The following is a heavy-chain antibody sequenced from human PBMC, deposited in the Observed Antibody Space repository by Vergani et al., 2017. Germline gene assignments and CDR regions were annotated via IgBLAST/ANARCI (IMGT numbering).Heavy chain of an antibody. CDR3: ARGQGATITGAQAWFDY. CDR2: IYHSGST. V-gene: IGHV4-59*12. CDR1: GGSISSYS. Sequence: QVQLQESGPGLVKPSETLSLTCTVSGGSISSYSWSWIRQPPGKGLEWIGYIYHSGSTYYNPSLKSRVTISVDRSKNQFSLKLSSVTAADTAVYYCARGQGATITGAQAWFDYWGQGTLVTVSS. J-gene: IGHJ4*02. D-gene: IGHD5-24*01.